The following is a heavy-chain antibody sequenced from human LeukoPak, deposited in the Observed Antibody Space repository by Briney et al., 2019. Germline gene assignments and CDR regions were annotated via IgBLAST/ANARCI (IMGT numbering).Heavy chain of an antibody. CDR2: IHTGGGT. V-gene: IGHV4-61*02. D-gene: IGHD2-2*01. CDR1: GGFGGSVSSGSYY. Sequence: SQTLSLTCTVSGGFGGSVSSGSYYWSWIRQPAGKGLEWIGRIHTGGGTKYNPSLKSRLTISRDTSKNQFSLKLTSVTAADTAVYYCARYCSSSSCYSDAFDYWGPGSLVTVSS. CDR3: ARYCSSSSCYSDAFDY. J-gene: IGHJ4*02.